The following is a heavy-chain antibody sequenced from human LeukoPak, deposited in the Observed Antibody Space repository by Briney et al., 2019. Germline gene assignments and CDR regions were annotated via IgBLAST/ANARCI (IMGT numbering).Heavy chain of an antibody. CDR3: ARDSSYCSGGVCFDVFDI. V-gene: IGHV3-7*01. Sequence: GGSLRLSCAASGFTFSSCWMTWVHQAPGRGLEWVANIKRDGSDTHYLDSLKGRFTISRDNAKSSLSLQMNSLRAEDTAVYYCARDSSYCSGGVCFDVFDIWGQGTMVVVSS. D-gene: IGHD2-8*02. CDR2: IKRDGSDT. J-gene: IGHJ3*02. CDR1: GFTFSSCW.